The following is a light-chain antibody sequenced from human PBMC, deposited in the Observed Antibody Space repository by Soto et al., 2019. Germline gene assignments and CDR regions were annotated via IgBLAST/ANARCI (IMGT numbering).Light chain of an antibody. CDR3: QQYKSYPWT. Sequence: DIQMTQSPSTLSASVGDRVIITCRASQSPSTWLAWYQQKPGKAPKLLVFKLSSLESGVPSRFSGSGSGTEFTLTISSLQPDDFATYYCQQYKSYPWTFGQGTKVDI. V-gene: IGKV1-5*03. J-gene: IGKJ1*01. CDR1: QSPSTW. CDR2: KLS.